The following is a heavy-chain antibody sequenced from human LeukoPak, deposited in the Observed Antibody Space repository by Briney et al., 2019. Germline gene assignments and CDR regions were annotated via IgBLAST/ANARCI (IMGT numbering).Heavy chain of an antibody. CDR3: ARDRPNCSSTSCYII. J-gene: IGHJ4*02. D-gene: IGHD2-2*02. Sequence: ASVKVSCKASGYTFTGYYMHWVRQAPGQGLEWMGRISPNSGGTSYAQNFQGRVTMTRDTSISTAYMELSRLRSDDTAVYYCARDRPNCSSTSCYIIWGQGTLVTVSS. CDR1: GYTFTGYY. CDR2: ISPNSGGT. V-gene: IGHV1-2*06.